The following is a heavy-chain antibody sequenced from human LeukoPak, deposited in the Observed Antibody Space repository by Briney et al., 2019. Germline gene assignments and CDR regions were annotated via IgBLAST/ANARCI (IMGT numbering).Heavy chain of an antibody. D-gene: IGHD1-26*01. CDR3: ARGRLREPRALYYYMDV. J-gene: IGHJ6*03. CDR2: IYYSGST. Sequence: PSETLSLTCTVSGGSISSSSYYWGWIRQPPGKGLEWIGSIYYSGSTYYNPSLKSRVTISVDISKNQFSLKVISVAAADTAVYYCARGRLREPRALYYYMDVWGEGTTVIVS. V-gene: IGHV4-39*07. CDR1: GGSISSSSYY.